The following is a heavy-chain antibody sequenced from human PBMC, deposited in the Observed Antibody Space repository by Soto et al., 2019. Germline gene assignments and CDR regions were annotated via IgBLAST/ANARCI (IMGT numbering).Heavy chain of an antibody. V-gene: IGHV1-69*13. Sequence: SVKVSCKASGGTFSSYAISWVRQAPGQGLEWMGGIIPIFGTANYAQKFQGRVTITADESTSTAYMELSSLRSEDTAVYYCAREGTEGTGIKYYYYYGMDVWGQGTTVTVSS. CDR1: GGTFSSYA. D-gene: IGHD2-8*02. CDR3: AREGTEGTGIKYYYYYGMDV. CDR2: IIPIFGTA. J-gene: IGHJ6*02.